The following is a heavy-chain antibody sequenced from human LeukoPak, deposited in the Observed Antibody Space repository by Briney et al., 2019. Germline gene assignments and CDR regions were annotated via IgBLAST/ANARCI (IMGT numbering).Heavy chain of an antibody. CDR1: GFTVSSNY. Sequence: GGSLRLSCAASGFTVSSNYMSWVRQAPGKGLEWVSVIYSGGSTYYADSVKGRFTISRDNSKNTLYLQMNSLRAEDTAVYYCARYHYDSWSGYFDYWGQGTLVTVSS. J-gene: IGHJ4*02. V-gene: IGHV3-66*02. D-gene: IGHD3-3*01. CDR3: ARYHYDSWSGYFDY. CDR2: IYSGGST.